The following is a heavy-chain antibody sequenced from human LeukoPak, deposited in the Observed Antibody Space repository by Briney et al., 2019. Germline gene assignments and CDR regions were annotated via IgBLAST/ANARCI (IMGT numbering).Heavy chain of an antibody. J-gene: IGHJ4*02. Sequence: GGSLRLSCAASGFTFSNYWMNWVRQTPGKGLEWVANIKQDGGQIYYLDSVKGRFTVSRDNAKNSLYLQMNSLRAEDTAVYYCARLGARQMLEYWGQGTLVTVSS. V-gene: IGHV3-7*01. CDR3: ARLGARQMLEY. D-gene: IGHD4-17*01. CDR2: IKQDGGQI. CDR1: GFTFSNYW.